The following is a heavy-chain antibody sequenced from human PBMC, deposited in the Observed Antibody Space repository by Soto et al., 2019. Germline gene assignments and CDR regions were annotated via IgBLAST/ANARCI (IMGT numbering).Heavy chain of an antibody. J-gene: IGHJ4*02. Sequence: EVQLLESAGGLVQPGGSLSLACAASGFTFSSYAMRWVRQAPGKGLEWVSAISGSGANTYDADSVKGRFTISRDNSKNPLFLQLNSLRAEDTAVYYCAKCAGSGWYPDYWGKGTLVTVSS. CDR1: GFTFSSYA. CDR2: ISGSGANT. D-gene: IGHD6-19*01. V-gene: IGHV3-23*01. CDR3: AKCAGSGWYPDY.